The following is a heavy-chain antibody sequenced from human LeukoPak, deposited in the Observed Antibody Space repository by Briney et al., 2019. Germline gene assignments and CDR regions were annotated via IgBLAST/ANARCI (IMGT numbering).Heavy chain of an antibody. V-gene: IGHV1-18*01. CDR1: GYTFTSYG. Sequence: ASVKVSCKASGYTFTSYGISWVRQAPGQGLEWMGWISAYNGNTNYAQKLQGRVTMTTDTSTSTAYMELSRLRSDDTAVYYCARGIPVYYYYYMDVWGKGTTVTVSS. CDR3: ARGIPVYYYYYMDV. J-gene: IGHJ6*03. CDR2: ISAYNGNT. D-gene: IGHD2-21*01.